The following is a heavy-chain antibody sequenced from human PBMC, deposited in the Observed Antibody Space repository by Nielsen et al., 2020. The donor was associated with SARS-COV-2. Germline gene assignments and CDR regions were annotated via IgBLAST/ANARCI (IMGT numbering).Heavy chain of an antibody. Sequence: GGSLRLSCAASGFTFSNAWMSWVRQAPGKGLEWVGRIKSKTDGGTTDYAAPVKGRFTTPRDDSKNTLYLQMNSLKTEDTAVYYCTTDRYYDYVWGSYRFPDYWGQGTLVTVSS. CDR2: IKSKTDGGTT. J-gene: IGHJ4*02. V-gene: IGHV3-15*01. CDR3: TTDRYYDYVWGSYRFPDY. CDR1: GFTFSNAW. D-gene: IGHD3-16*02.